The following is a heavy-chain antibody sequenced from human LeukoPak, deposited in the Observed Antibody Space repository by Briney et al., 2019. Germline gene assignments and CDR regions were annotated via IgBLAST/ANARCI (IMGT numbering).Heavy chain of an antibody. D-gene: IGHD4-17*01. CDR2: ISSSSSYI. Sequence: GGSLRLSCAASGFTFSSYSMNWVRQAPGKGLEWVSSISSSSSYIYYADSVKGRFTISRDNAKNSLYLQMNSLRAEDTAVYYCARDYVRDYGDYVVLGDWFDPWGQGTLVTVSS. V-gene: IGHV3-21*01. CDR1: GFTFSSYS. CDR3: ARDYVRDYGDYVVLGDWFDP. J-gene: IGHJ5*02.